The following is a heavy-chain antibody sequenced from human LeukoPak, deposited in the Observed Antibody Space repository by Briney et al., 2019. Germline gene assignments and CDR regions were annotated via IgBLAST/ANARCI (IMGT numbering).Heavy chain of an antibody. V-gene: IGHV1-24*01. CDR3: ATGVYCATTTCPGHGNYYYFMGV. CDR1: GFTLSELS. CDR2: FDPKDGET. J-gene: IGHJ6*03. Sequence: ASVKVSCKVSGFTLSELSMHWVRQAPGQGLEWVGGFDPKDGETVYGEWVRDRVILTDDRSSNPAYMDLSSLGADDTAVYYCATGVYCATTTCPGHGNYYYFMGVWGEGTTVTV. D-gene: IGHD2-21*01.